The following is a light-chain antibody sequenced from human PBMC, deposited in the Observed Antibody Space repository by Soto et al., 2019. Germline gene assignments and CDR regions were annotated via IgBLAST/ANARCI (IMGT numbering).Light chain of an antibody. V-gene: IGKV3-20*01. CDR2: GAS. CDR1: QSVSSSY. CDR3: QQYGSSPFT. Sequence: EIVLTQSPGTLSLSPGERATLFCRASQSVSSSYLAWYQQKPGQAPRLLIYGASSRATSIPDRFSGSGSGTDFTLTISRLEHEDCAVYYCQQYGSSPFTFGPGTKVDIK. J-gene: IGKJ3*01.